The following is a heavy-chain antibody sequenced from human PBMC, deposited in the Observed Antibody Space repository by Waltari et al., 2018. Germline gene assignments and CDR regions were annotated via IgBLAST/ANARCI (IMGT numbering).Heavy chain of an antibody. CDR1: GFTCSTFW. V-gene: IGHV3-7*01. CDR3: ARDFPYLGRGAYDF. Sequence: EVHLVESGGGWVQPGGVLRLSWAAVGFTCSTFWMNWVRQAPGEGLELVAKINEDGSLKDYVDSVKGRFTISRDNARNSLYLEITSLRAEDTAVYYCARDFPYLGRGAYDFWGQGTMVTVSS. J-gene: IGHJ3*01. CDR2: INEDGSLK. D-gene: IGHD2-21*01.